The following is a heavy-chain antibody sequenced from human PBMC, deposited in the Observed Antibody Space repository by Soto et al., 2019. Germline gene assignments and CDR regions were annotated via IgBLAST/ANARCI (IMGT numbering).Heavy chain of an antibody. Sequence: GGSLRLSCAASGFTFSSYGTHWVRQAPGKGLEWVAVISYDGSNKYYADSVKGRCTISRDNSKNTLYLQMNSLGAEDTAVYYCARDRVTGTTDPFDYWGQGTLVTVSS. J-gene: IGHJ4*02. D-gene: IGHD1-7*01. CDR3: ARDRVTGTTDPFDY. CDR2: ISYDGSNK. V-gene: IGHV3-30*03. CDR1: GFTFSSYG.